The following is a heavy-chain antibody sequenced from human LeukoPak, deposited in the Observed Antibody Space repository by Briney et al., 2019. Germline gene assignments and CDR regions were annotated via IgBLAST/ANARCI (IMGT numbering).Heavy chain of an antibody. V-gene: IGHV4-59*01. CDR1: GGSISSYY. D-gene: IGHD3-22*01. J-gene: IGHJ4*02. CDR2: IYYSGST. Sequence: SETLSLTCTVSGGSISSYYWSWIRQPPGKGLEWIGYIYYSGSTNYNPSLKSRVTISVDTSKNQFSLKLSSVTAADTAVYYCARSYGFPYESSGYFEYYFDYWGQGTLVTVSS. CDR3: ARSYGFPYESSGYFEYYFDY.